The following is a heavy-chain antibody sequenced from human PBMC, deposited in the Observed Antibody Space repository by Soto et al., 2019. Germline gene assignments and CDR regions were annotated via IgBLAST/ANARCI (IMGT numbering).Heavy chain of an antibody. CDR3: ARGGTSTTYWGLFYN. CDR2: ISGSAGST. J-gene: IGHJ4*02. Sequence: GGSLRLSCTASGFTFSNNAMNWVRQAPGKGLEWVSVISGSAGSTYHADSVQGRFTISRDNSKNTLYLQMNSLRADGTAVYYCARGGTSTTYWGLFYNWGQGTLVTVSS. CDR1: GFTFSNNA. V-gene: IGHV3-23*01. D-gene: IGHD7-27*01.